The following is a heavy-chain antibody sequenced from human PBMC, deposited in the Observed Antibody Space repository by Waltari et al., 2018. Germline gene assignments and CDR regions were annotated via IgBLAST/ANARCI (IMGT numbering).Heavy chain of an antibody. CDR3: ARLYYDFWSGYYTNGYYFDY. CDR2: IYSGGST. V-gene: IGHV3-53*01. CDR1: GFTVSSNY. J-gene: IGHJ4*02. Sequence: EVQLVESGGGLIQPGGSLRLSCAASGFTVSSNYMSWVSQAPGQGLEWVSVIYSGGSTYYADSVKGRFTISRDNSKNTLYLQMNSLRAEDTAVYYCARLYYDFWSGYYTNGYYFDYWGQGTLVTVSS. D-gene: IGHD3-3*01.